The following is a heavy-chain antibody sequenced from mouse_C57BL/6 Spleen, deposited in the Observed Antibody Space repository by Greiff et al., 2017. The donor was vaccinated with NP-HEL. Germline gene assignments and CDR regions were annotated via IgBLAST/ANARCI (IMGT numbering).Heavy chain of an antibody. CDR1: GFTFSSYG. Sequence: EVQVVESGGDLVKPGGSLKLSCAASGFTFSSYGMSWVRQTPDKRLEWVAIISSGGSYTYYPDSVKGRFTISRDNAKNTLYLQLSRLKSEDTALYYCARRYYDSAGFAYWGQGTLVTVSA. V-gene: IGHV5-6*01. D-gene: IGHD2-4*01. CDR2: ISSGGSYT. CDR3: ARRYYDSAGFAY. J-gene: IGHJ3*01.